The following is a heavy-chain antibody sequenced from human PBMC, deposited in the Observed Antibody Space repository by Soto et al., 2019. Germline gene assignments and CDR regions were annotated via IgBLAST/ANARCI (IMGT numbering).Heavy chain of an antibody. CDR1: WASFCNNITS. J-gene: IGHJ4*02. D-gene: IGHD5-18*01. Sequence: QTLSFSRAISWASFCNNITSCHCISQSPPKGLEWLGRTYYRSKWYNDYAVSVKSRITINPDTSKNQFSLQLNSVTPEDTAVYHCARDSAGDSYGPYYFDYWSQGTLVTVSS. CDR3: ARDSAGDSYGPYYFDY. CDR2: TYYRSKWYN. V-gene: IGHV6-1*01.